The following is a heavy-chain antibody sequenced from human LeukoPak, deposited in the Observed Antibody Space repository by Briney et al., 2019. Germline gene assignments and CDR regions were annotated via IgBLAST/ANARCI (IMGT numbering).Heavy chain of an antibody. CDR3: ARDRGVAAHLDY. Sequence: GGSLRLSCAASGFTFSNYGMHWVRQAPGKGLEWVAVIWFDGTNKYYADSVRGRFTISRDNSKNTLYLQMSSLRAEDTAVYYCARDRGVAAHLDYWGQGTLVTVSS. V-gene: IGHV3-33*01. J-gene: IGHJ4*02. CDR2: IWFDGTNK. D-gene: IGHD5-12*01. CDR1: GFTFSNYG.